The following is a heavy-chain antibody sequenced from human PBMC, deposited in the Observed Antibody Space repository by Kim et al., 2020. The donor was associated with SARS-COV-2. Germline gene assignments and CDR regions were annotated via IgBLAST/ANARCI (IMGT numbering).Heavy chain of an antibody. CDR2: LNNGGTVT. V-gene: IGHV3-23*01. J-gene: IGHJ5*01. CDR1: GFTFSSFA. Sequence: GGSLRLSSAASGFTFSSFAMSWVRQAPGRGLECVSTLNNGGTVTYYADSVKGRFTISRDNSKNTLNLQMNSLTAEDTAVYYCARGTNRALDSWGQGTLVTVSS. CDR3: ARGTNRALDS.